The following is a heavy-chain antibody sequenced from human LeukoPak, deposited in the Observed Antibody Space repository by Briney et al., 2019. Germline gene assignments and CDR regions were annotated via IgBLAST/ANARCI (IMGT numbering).Heavy chain of an antibody. CDR2: IYSSGST. CDR1: GASICALH. J-gene: IGHJ4*02. CDR3: ARKDGDY. V-gene: IGHV4-4*07. Sequence: SETLSLPCTVSGASICALHWTWFRQPAGKGLEWIGLIYSSGSTLFNPSLKSRVAVSVDLTKNQLSLKLTSVTTADTAMYYCARKDGDYWGRGTLVTVSS.